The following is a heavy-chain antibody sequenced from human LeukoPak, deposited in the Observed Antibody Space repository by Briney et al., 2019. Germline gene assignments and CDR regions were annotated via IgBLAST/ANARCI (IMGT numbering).Heavy chain of an antibody. V-gene: IGHV3-23*01. CDR1: RFTLSNYD. D-gene: IGHD1-26*01. CDR3: VKEEWEP. J-gene: IGHJ5*02. CDR2: ISGSGGST. Sequence: GGSLRLSCAASRFTLSNYDMRWVRQAPGKGLEWVSAISGSGGSTFYADSVKGRFTISRDNSKNTLYLQMNSLRVEDTAMYYCVKEEWEPWGQGTLVTVSS.